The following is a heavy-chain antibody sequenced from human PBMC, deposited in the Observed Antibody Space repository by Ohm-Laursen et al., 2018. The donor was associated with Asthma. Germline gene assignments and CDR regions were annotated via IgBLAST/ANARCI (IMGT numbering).Heavy chain of an antibody. CDR1: GYTSSRYS. D-gene: IGHD1-1*01. CDR3: AVRTTSAGFDV. Sequence: GSLRLSCTASGYTSSRYSIHWVRQVPGKGLEWVASISTASTFIYYADSVWGRFTISRDNAKNSLYLQMNSLRAQDTAVYYCAVRTTSAGFDVWGQGTTVTVSS. CDR2: ISTASTFI. J-gene: IGHJ6*02. V-gene: IGHV3-21*01.